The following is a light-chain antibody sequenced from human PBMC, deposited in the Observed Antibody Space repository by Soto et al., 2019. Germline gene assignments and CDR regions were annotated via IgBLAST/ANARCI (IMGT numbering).Light chain of an antibody. J-gene: IGLJ2*01. Sequence: QSALTQPASVSGSPGQSITISCTGTSSDVGGYNYVSWYQQHPGKAPKLMIYEVNNRPSGVSNRFSGSKSGNTASLTISGLQAEDEADYHCSSYTSSSTPVFGGGTKVTVL. CDR1: SSDVGGYNY. CDR3: SSYTSSSTPV. CDR2: EVN. V-gene: IGLV2-14*01.